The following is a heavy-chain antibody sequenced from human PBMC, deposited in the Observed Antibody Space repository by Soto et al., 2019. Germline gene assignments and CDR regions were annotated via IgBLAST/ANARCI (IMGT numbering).Heavy chain of an antibody. Sequence: EVQLVESGGGLVQPGGSLRLSCADSGLTFSRYWVSWVRQAPGKGLEWVASIKQDGSERYYVDSVKGRFTISRDNAKNSQYWQINSLRAEATAVYYCARRGYCSWCFDYWGQGALVTVSS. CDR1: GLTFSRYW. D-gene: IGHD6-13*01. J-gene: IGHJ4*02. V-gene: IGHV3-7*04. CDR3: ARRGYCSWCFDY. CDR2: IKQDGSER.